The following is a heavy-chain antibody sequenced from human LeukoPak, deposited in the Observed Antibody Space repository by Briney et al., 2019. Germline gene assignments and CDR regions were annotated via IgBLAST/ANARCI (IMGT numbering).Heavy chain of an antibody. CDR2: ISYDGSNK. CDR3: ARDDRSYDSSGAH. CDR1: GFTFSSYA. D-gene: IGHD3-22*01. J-gene: IGHJ3*01. Sequence: PGGSLRLSCAASGFTFSSYAMHWVRQAPGKGLEWVAVISYDGSNKYYADSVKGRFTIYRDNSKNTLYLQMNSLRAEDTAVYYCARDDRSYDSSGAHWGQGTMVTVSS. V-gene: IGHV3-30-3*01.